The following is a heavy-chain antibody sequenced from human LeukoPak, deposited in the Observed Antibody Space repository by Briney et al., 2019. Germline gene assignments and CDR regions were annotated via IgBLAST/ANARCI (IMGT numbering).Heavy chain of an antibody. CDR3: ARKGYDSSGYSDY. CDR1: GFTFSSYS. V-gene: IGHV3-48*04. CDR2: ISSSGSTI. D-gene: IGHD3-22*01. Sequence: PGGSLRLSCAASGFTFSSYSMNWVRQAPGKGLEWVSYISSSGSTIYYADSVKGRFTISRDNAKNSLYLQMNSLRAEDTAVYYCARKGYDSSGYSDYWGQGTLVTVSS. J-gene: IGHJ4*02.